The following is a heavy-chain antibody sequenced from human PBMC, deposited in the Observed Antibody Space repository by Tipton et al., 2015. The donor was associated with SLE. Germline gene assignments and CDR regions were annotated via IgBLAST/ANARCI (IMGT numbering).Heavy chain of an antibody. D-gene: IGHD3-3*01. CDR3: AREPRSGYHDY. CDR1: GGSISSSSYY. CDR2: IYYSGST. V-gene: IGHV4-39*07. J-gene: IGHJ4*02. Sequence: TLSLTCTVSGGSISSSSYYWGWIRQPPGKGLEWIGSIYYSGSTYYNPSLKSRVTISVDTSKNQFSLKLSSVTGADTAVFYCAREPRSGYHDYWGQGTLVIVSS.